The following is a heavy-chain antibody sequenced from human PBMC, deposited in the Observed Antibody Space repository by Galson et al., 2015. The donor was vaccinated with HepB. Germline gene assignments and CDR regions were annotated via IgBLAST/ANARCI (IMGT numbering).Heavy chain of an antibody. CDR3: ARDEKNRSSWSDRDYGMDV. V-gene: IGHV3-48*02. J-gene: IGHJ6*02. CDR2: ISSSSSTI. CDR1: GFTFSSYS. D-gene: IGHD6-13*01. Sequence: SLRLSCAASGFTFSSYSMNWVRQAPGKGLEWVSYISSSSSTIYYADSVKGRFTISRDNAKNSLYLQMNSLRDEDTAVYYCARDEKNRSSWSDRDYGMDVWGQGTTVTVSS.